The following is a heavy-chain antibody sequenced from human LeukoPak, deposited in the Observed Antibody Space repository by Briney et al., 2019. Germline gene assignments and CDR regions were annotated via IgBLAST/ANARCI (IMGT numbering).Heavy chain of an antibody. CDR2: ISSSGNTI. J-gene: IGHJ4*02. CDR3: ARLGGSSHWDY. V-gene: IGHV3-11*04. CDR1: GFTFSDYY. D-gene: IGHD1-26*01. Sequence: GGSLRLSCAASGFTFSDYYMSWIRQAPGKGLECVSYISSSGNTIYYADSVKGRFTFSRDNAKNSLYLQMNSLRAEDTAVYYCARLGGSSHWDYWGQGTLVTVSS.